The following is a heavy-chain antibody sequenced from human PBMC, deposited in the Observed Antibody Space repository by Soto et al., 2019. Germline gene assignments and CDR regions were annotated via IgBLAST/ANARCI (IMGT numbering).Heavy chain of an antibody. V-gene: IGHV4-4*07. CDR3: ARVGRTRATVTTDAFDV. CDR2: IYASGNT. CDR1: GDSISGYY. J-gene: IGHJ3*01. D-gene: IGHD4-17*01. Sequence: QVQLQESGPGLVKPSETLSLSCTVSGDSISGYYWNWIRQPAGKRLEWIGRIYASGNTNKNPSLKSRVTMSVDTSKNQFSLRLNCVTAADTAVYYCARVGRTRATVTTDAFDVWGQGTKVTVSS.